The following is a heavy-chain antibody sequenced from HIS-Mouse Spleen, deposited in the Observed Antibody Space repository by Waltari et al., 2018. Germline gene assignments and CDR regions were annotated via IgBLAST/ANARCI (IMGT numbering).Heavy chain of an antibody. V-gene: IGHV4-39*07. CDR1: GGSISSSSYY. D-gene: IGHD6-13*01. Sequence: QLQLQESCPVLLKPAETLSLTCTVSGGSISSSSYYWCWIRQPPGKGLEWIGSIYYSGSTYYNPSLRSRVTISVDTSKDQFSLKLSSVTAADTAVYYCAREIPYSSSWYDWYFDLWGRGTLVTVSS. CDR3: AREIPYSSSWYDWYFDL. J-gene: IGHJ2*01. CDR2: IYYSGST.